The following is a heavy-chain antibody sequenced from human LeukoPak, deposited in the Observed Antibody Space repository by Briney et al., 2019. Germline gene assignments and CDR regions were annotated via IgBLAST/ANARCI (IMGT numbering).Heavy chain of an antibody. V-gene: IGHV3-21*01. D-gene: IGHD3-3*01. Sequence: PGGSLRLSCAASGFSFSIFGMNWVRQAPGKGLEWVSSISSSTSSIFYADSVKGRFTISRDNTKNSLYLQMNSLRVEGTAVYYCARRFDFWRDNYELKWFDHWGQGSLVTVSS. CDR3: ARRFDFWRDNYELKWFDH. CDR2: ISSSTSSI. J-gene: IGHJ5*02. CDR1: GFSFSIFG.